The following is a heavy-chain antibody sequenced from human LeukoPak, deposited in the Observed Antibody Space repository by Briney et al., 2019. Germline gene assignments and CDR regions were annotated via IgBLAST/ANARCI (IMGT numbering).Heavy chain of an antibody. J-gene: IGHJ4*02. CDR3: AREGGRSIAALDY. Sequence: GGSLRLSCAAPGFTFSSYSMNWVRQAPGKGLEWVSSISSSSSYIYYADSVKGRFTISRDNAKNSLYLQMNSLRAEDTAVYYCAREGGRSIAALDYWGQGTLVTVSS. D-gene: IGHD6-6*01. CDR2: ISSSSSYI. V-gene: IGHV3-21*01. CDR1: GFTFSSYS.